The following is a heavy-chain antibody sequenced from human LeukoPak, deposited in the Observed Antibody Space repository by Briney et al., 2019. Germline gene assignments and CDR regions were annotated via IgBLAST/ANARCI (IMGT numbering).Heavy chain of an antibody. D-gene: IGHD3-3*01. J-gene: IGHJ5*02. CDR3: AKDWNNWFDP. CDR1: GFTVSRHG. CDR2: ISYDGSTK. Sequence: GGSLRLSCAASGFTVSRHGMHGVREAPGKGLEWVAVISYDGSTKYFADSVKGRFTISRDNSKNTLYLQMNGLRAEDTAVYYCAKDWNNWFDPWGQGTLVTVSS. V-gene: IGHV3-30*18.